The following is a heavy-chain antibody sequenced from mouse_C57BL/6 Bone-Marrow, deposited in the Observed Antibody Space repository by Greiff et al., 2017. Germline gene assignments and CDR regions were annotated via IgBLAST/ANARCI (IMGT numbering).Heavy chain of an antibody. CDR1: GYTFTSYW. CDR3: AREPYDYGRDYYAMDY. CDR2: IHPNSGST. Sequence: VQLQQPGAELVKPGASVKLSCKASGYTFTSYWMHWVKQRPGQGLEWIGMIHPNSGSTNYNEKFKSKATLTVDKSSSTAYMQLSSLTSEDSAVYYCAREPYDYGRDYYAMDYWGQGTSVTVSS. V-gene: IGHV1-64*01. D-gene: IGHD2-4*01. J-gene: IGHJ4*01.